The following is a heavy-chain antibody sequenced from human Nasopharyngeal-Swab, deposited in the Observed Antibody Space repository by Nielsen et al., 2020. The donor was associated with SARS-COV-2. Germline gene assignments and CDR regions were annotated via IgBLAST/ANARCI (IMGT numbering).Heavy chain of an antibody. D-gene: IGHD6-13*01. CDR2: ISYDGSNK. CDR3: ARAGYSSSWYL. CDR1: GFTFSSYG. Sequence: GESLKISCAASGFTFSSYGMHWVRQAPGKGLEWVAVISYDGSNKYYADSVKGRFTISRDNADNSLYLQMNSLRAEDTALYYCARAGYSSSWYLWGQGTLVTVSS. V-gene: IGHV3-30*03. J-gene: IGHJ5*02.